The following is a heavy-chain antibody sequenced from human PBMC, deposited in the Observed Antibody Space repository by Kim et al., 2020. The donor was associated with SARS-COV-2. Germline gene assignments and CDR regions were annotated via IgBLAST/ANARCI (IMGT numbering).Heavy chain of an antibody. D-gene: IGHD2-15*01. CDR2: ISGSGTT. Sequence: SETLSLTCTVSVSGDSINSDDYYWRWIRQSPGKGLEWFGSISGSGTTYYNPSLRSRVNISMDTSKNEFSLKLNSVTAADTAVYYCARHFPCSGGSCYASWFFQHWGQGTLVTVSS. CDR3: ARHFPCSGGSCYASWFFQH. CDR1: GDSINSDDYY. J-gene: IGHJ1*01. V-gene: IGHV4-39*01.